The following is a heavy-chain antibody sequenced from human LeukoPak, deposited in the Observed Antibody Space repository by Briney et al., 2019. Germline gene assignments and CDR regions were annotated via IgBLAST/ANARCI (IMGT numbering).Heavy chain of an antibody. CDR1: GFTFSSYG. J-gene: IGHJ3*02. CDR2: IWYDGSNK. D-gene: IGHD4-17*01. V-gene: IGHV3-33*01. Sequence: GGSLRLSCAASGFTFSSYGMHWVRQAPGKGLEWVAVIWYDGSNKYYADSVKGRFTISRDNSKNTLYLQMNSLRAEDTAVYYCARELNIPHDYGDSYAFDIWGQGTMVTVSS. CDR3: ARELNIPHDYGDSYAFDI.